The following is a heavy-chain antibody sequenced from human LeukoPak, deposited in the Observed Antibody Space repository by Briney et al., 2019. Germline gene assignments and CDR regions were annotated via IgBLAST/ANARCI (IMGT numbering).Heavy chain of an antibody. CDR1: GFTFSSYA. CDR2: ISGSGDNT. V-gene: IGHV3-23*01. CDR3: AKGSYYDSSGSFSFDS. J-gene: IGHJ4*02. Sequence: PGGSLRLTCAASGFTFSSYAMSWVRQAPGKGLEWGSGISGSGDNTYYADSVKGRFTISRDNSKNTLYVQVTSLRTEDTAAYYCAKGSYYDSSGSFSFDSWGQGTLVTVSS. D-gene: IGHD3-22*01.